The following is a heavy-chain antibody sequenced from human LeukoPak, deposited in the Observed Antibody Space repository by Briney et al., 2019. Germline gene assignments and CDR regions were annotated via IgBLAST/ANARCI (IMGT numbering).Heavy chain of an antibody. V-gene: IGHV4-59*12. Sequence: PSETLSLTCTVSGGPITDSYWSWIRQPPGLGLEWIGYVYHIGGTNYSPSLRSRVAISLAASKSQFSLTLTSVTAADTAFHFCARDKVGGIFDSWGPGKLVIVSS. D-gene: IGHD3-3*01. CDR3: ARDKVGGIFDS. J-gene: IGHJ4*02. CDR1: GGPITDSY. CDR2: VYHIGGT.